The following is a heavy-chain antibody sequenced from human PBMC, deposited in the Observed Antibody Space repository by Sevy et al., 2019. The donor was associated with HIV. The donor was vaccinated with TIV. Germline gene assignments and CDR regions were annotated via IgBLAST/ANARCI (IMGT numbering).Heavy chain of an antibody. CDR2: IYYNGNA. D-gene: IGHD2-8*01. V-gene: IGHV4-59*11. CDR1: GVSISTHS. CDR3: ARGMDNFYGMDV. J-gene: IGHJ6*02. Sequence: SETLSLTCTVSGVSISTHSWSWIRQPPGKGLEYIGYIYYNGNANYNPSFQSRVTISADTSMNQLSLQLTSVTAADTAGYYCARGMDNFYGMDVWGQGTTVTVSS.